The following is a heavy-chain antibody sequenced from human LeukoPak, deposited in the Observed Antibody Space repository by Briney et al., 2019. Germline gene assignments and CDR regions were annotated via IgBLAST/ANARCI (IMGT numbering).Heavy chain of an antibody. V-gene: IGHV4-34*01. Sequence: SETLSLTCAVYGGSFSGYYWSWIRQPPGKGLEWIGEINHSGSTNYNPSLMSRVTISVDTSKNQFSLKLSSVTAADTAVYYCARIPFRGVMTKGYGDYAYWGQGTLVTVSS. CDR1: GGSFSGYY. CDR2: INHSGST. CDR3: ARIPFRGVMTKGYGDYAY. J-gene: IGHJ4*02. D-gene: IGHD3-16*01.